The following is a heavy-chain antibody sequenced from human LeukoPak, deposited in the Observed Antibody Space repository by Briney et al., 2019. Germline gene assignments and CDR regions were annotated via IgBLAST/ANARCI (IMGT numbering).Heavy chain of an antibody. Sequence: GASVKVSCKASGGTFSSYAISWVRQAPGQGLEWMGGIIPIFGTANYAQKFQGRVTITADESTSTAYMELSSLRSDDTAVYYCARSPHEGGIVPAAKDCWGQGTLVTVSS. CDR2: IIPIFGTA. CDR1: GGTFSSYA. D-gene: IGHD2-2*01. V-gene: IGHV1-69*01. J-gene: IGHJ4*02. CDR3: ARSPHEGGIVPAAKDC.